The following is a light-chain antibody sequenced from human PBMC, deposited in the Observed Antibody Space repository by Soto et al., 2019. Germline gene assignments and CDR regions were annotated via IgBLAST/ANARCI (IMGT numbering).Light chain of an antibody. V-gene: IGKV1-39*01. Sequence: DIQMTQSPSSLSVSVGDRVTITCRASQSINRYLNWYQQKPGKAHKLLIYTSSNLQRGVPSRLSGSGAGTDFTLTISSLQPEDFANYYCQQIYITPYTFGKGTKLESK. CDR3: QQIYITPYT. CDR1: QSINRY. J-gene: IGKJ2*01. CDR2: TSS.